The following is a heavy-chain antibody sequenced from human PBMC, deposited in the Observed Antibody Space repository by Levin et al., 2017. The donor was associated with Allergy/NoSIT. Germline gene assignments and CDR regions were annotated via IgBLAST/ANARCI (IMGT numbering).Heavy chain of an antibody. V-gene: IGHV4-39*07. D-gene: IGHD3-10*01. J-gene: IGHJ4*02. CDR3: ARDLSFRSDY. Sequence: SETLSLTCTVSGGSISSSSYYWGWIRRPPGKGLEWIGSIYYSGSTYYNPSLKSRVTISVDTSKNQFSLQLSSVTAADPAVYDCARDLSFRSDYWGQGTLVTVSS. CDR1: GGSISSSSYY. CDR2: IYYSGST.